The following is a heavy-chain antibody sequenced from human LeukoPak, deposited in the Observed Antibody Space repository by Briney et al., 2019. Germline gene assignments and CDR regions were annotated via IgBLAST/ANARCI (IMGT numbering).Heavy chain of an antibody. CDR1: GYTFTGYY. CDR3: ARVSGSYVNYYFDY. V-gene: IGHV1-2*02. J-gene: IGHJ4*02. D-gene: IGHD1-26*01. CDR2: INPNSGGT. Sequence: ASVKVSRKASGYTFTGYYMHWVRQAPGQGLEWMGWINPNSGGTNYAQKFQGRVTMTRDTSISTAYMELSRLRSDDTAVYYCARVSGSYVNYYFDYWGQGTLVTVSS.